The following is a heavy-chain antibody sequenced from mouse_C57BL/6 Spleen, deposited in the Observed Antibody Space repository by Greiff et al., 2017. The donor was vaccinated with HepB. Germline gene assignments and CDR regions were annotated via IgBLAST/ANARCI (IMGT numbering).Heavy chain of an antibody. Sequence: QVQLQQPGAELVKPGASVKLSCKASGYTFTSYWMQWVKQRPGQGLEWIGEIDPSDSYTNYNQKFKGKATLTVDTSSSTAYMQLSSLTSEDSAVYYCARNDYYGSRYFDYWGQGTTLTVSS. CDR2: IDPSDSYT. J-gene: IGHJ2*01. CDR3: ARNDYYGSRYFDY. V-gene: IGHV1-50*01. CDR1: GYTFTSYW. D-gene: IGHD1-1*01.